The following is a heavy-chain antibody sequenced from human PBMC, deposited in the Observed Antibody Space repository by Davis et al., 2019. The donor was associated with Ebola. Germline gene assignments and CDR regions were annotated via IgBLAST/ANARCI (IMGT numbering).Heavy chain of an antibody. CDR1: GGSFSSYY. J-gene: IGHJ4*02. D-gene: IGHD4-17*01. Sequence: SETLSLTCAVYGGSFSSYYWNWIRQPPGKGLEWIGYIFHSGSTFSTPSLKSRVTISVDRSKNQFSLNLSSVTAADTAVYYCAGYGDYFLGWGQGTLVTVSS. CDR3: AGYGDYFLG. V-gene: IGHV4-34*12. CDR2: IFHSGST.